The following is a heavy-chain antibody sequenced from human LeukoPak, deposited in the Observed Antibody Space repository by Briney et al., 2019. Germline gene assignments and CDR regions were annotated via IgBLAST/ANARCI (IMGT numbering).Heavy chain of an antibody. J-gene: IGHJ6*03. D-gene: IGHD3-10*02. V-gene: IGHV3-53*01. CDR1: GFTVSSNY. CDR2: IYSGGST. Sequence: PGGSLRLSCAASGFTVSSNYMSWVRQAPGKGLEWVSVIYSGGSTYYADSVKGRFTISRDNSKNTLYLQMNSLRAEDTAVYYCARVSSFTRLFGDYYYMDVWGKGTTVTVSS. CDR3: ARVSSFTRLFGDYYYMDV.